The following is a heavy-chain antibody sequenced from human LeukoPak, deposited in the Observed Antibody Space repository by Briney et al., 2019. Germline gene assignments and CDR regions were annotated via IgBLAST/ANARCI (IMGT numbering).Heavy chain of an antibody. D-gene: IGHD3-22*01. CDR2: IIPIFGTA. V-gene: IGHV1-69*05. CDR3: ARANDDDSSGYHTSWFDP. CDR1: GGTFSSYA. Sequence: SVKVSCKASGGTFSSYAISWVRQAPGQGLEWMGGIIPIFGTANYAQKFQGRVTITTDESTSTAYMELSSLRSEDTAVYYCARANDDDSSGYHTSWFDPWGQGTLVTVSS. J-gene: IGHJ5*02.